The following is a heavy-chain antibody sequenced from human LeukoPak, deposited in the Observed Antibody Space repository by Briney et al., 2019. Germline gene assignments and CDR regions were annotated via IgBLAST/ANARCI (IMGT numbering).Heavy chain of an antibody. CDR2: ISYSGTT. J-gene: IGHJ4*02. D-gene: IGHD4-23*01. CDR3: ARQRTVVTPEFFDF. Sequence: SETLSLTCTVSGGSISNKYWSWIRQPPGKGLEWIGGISYSGTTKKNPSLESRITMSVDTSKNQFSLNLNSVTAADTAMYYYARQRTVVTPEFFDFWGQGTLVIVSS. V-gene: IGHV4-59*04. CDR1: GGSISNKY.